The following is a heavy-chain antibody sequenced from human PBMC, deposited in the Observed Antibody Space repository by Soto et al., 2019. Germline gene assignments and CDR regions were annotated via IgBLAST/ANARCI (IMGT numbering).Heavy chain of an antibody. Sequence: EVLLVQSGAEVKKPGESLKISCKGSGYSFTSYWIGWVRQMPGKGLEWMGIIHPGDSETRYSPSFQGQVTISADKSISTAYLQWSSLKASDTAMYYCARHLGSNGYDYVWGFWGQGTLVSVSS. V-gene: IGHV5-51*01. CDR3: ARHLGSNGYDYVWGF. D-gene: IGHD5-12*01. CDR2: IHPGDSET. CDR1: GYSFTSYW. J-gene: IGHJ4*02.